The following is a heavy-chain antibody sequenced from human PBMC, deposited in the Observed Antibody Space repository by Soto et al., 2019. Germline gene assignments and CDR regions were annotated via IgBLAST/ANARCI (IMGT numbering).Heavy chain of an antibody. CDR1: GYTFTSYD. D-gene: IGHD3-10*01. Sequence: ASVKVSCKASGYTFTSYDINWARQATGQGLEGMGWMNPNSGNTGYAQKFQGRVTMTRNTSISTAYMELSSLRSEDTAVYYCARGRSHYYGSGSTRNYYYYMDVWGKGTTVT. V-gene: IGHV1-8*01. CDR3: ARGRSHYYGSGSTRNYYYYMDV. J-gene: IGHJ6*03. CDR2: MNPNSGNT.